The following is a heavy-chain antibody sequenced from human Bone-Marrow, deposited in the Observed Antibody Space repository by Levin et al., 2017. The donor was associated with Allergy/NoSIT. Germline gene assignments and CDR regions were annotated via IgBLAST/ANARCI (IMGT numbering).Heavy chain of an antibody. CDR1: GFTFSSYA. CDR2: ISGSGGST. Sequence: GGSLRLSCAASGFTFSSYAMSWVRQAPGKGLEWVSAISGSGGSTYYADSVKGRFTISRDNSKNTLYLQMNSLRAEDTAVYYCAKGRKGTVTTVGLLNWFDPWGQGTLVTVSS. D-gene: IGHD4-17*01. V-gene: IGHV3-23*01. CDR3: AKGRKGTVTTVGLLNWFDP. J-gene: IGHJ5*02.